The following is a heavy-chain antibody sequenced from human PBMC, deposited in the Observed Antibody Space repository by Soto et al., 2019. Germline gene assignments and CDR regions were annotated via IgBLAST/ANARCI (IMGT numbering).Heavy chain of an antibody. Sequence: SETLSLTCTVSGGSISSYYWSWIRQPPGKGLEWIGYIYYSGSTNYNPSLKSRVTISVDTSKNQFSLKLSSVTAADTAVYYCERGIDYGDLDYWGQGTLVTVSS. D-gene: IGHD4-17*01. CDR2: IYYSGST. J-gene: IGHJ4*02. CDR1: GGSISSYY. CDR3: ERGIDYGDLDY. V-gene: IGHV4-59*01.